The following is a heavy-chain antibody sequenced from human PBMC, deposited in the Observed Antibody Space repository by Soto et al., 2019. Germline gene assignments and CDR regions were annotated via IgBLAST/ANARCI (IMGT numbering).Heavy chain of an antibody. CDR1: GGSMSSGGYS. V-gene: IGHV4-30-2*01. CDR2: IYHNGSP. J-gene: IGHJ6*02. CDR3: ARVPDV. Sequence: QLPLQESGSGLVKPSQTLSLTCAVSGGSMSSGGYSWSWIRQPPGKGLEWIGYIYHNGSPYYNPSLKSRVTISVDRSTNQFSLKLSSVTAADTAVYYCARVPDVWGQGTTVTVSS.